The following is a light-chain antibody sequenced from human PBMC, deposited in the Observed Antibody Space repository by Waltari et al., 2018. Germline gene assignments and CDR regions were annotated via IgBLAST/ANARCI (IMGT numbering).Light chain of an antibody. J-gene: IGLJ3*02. CDR2: RSD. CDR3: AAWDDSLNGRWV. Sequence: QSVLTQPPSVSGTPGQRVTISCSGSASNIGNNLVNWYQQFPGKAPKLLIYRSDQRPSGAPDRFSGSKSDTSASLAISGLQSEDEADYYCAAWDDSLNGRWVFGGGTKVTVL. CDR1: ASNIGNNL. V-gene: IGLV1-44*01.